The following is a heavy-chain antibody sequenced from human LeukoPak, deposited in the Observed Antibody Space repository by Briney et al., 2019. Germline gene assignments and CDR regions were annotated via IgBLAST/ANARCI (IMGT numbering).Heavy chain of an antibody. CDR2: IYDSGST. CDR1: GGSISSSSYS. CDR3: ARRPSGSFHWGIDY. V-gene: IGHV4-39*01. Sequence: PSETLSLTCTVSGGSISSSSYSWGWIRQPPGKGLEWIGNIYDSGSTNYNPSLKSRVTISVDTSKNQFSLKVNSVTAADTAVYYCARRPSGSFHWGIDYWGQGTLVTVSS. D-gene: IGHD7-27*01. J-gene: IGHJ4*02.